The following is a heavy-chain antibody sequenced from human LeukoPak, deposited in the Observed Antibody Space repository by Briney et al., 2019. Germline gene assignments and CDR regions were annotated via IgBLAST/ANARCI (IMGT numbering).Heavy chain of an antibody. Sequence: GGSLRLSCAASGFIFSTYAMHWVRQAPGKGLEWVAFIRYDGSNKYYADSVKGRFTISRDSSKNTLYLQMNSLRAEDTAVYNCARGYDFWSGYSFDYWGQGTLVTVSS. J-gene: IGHJ4*02. CDR3: ARGYDFWSGYSFDY. CDR2: IRYDGSNK. D-gene: IGHD3-3*01. CDR1: GFIFSTYA. V-gene: IGHV3-30*02.